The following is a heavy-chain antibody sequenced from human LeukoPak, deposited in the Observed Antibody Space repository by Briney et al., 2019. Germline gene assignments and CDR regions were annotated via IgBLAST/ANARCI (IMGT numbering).Heavy chain of an antibody. J-gene: IGHJ4*02. Sequence: GAAVKVSCKASGGTFSSYTISWVRQAPGQGLEWMGRIIPILGIANYAQKFQGRVTITADRSMSTAYMELSSLRSEDTAVYYCTTYCGGDCYSFFDYWGQGTLVTVSS. CDR1: GGTFSSYT. CDR2: IIPILGIA. V-gene: IGHV1-69*02. D-gene: IGHD2-21*02. CDR3: TTYCGGDCYSFFDY.